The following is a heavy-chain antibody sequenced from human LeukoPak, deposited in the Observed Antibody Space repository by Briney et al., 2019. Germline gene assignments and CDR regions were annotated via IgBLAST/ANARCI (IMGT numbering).Heavy chain of an antibody. Sequence: GGSLRLSCAASGFTVSSNYMSWVRQAPGKGLEWVSYISSSSSTIYYADSVKGRFTISRDNAKNSLYLQMNSLRAEDTAVYYCARDRSRVAVAGVPFDYWGQGTLVTVSS. CDR2: ISSSSSTI. J-gene: IGHJ4*02. V-gene: IGHV3-48*01. CDR1: GFTVSSNY. CDR3: ARDRSRVAVAGVPFDY. D-gene: IGHD6-19*01.